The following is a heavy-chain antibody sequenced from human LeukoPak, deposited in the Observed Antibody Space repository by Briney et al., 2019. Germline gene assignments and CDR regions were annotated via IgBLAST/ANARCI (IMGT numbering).Heavy chain of an antibody. V-gene: IGHV4-59*01. J-gene: IGHJ4*02. D-gene: IGHD6-19*01. Sequence: SETLSLTCTVSGGSISSYYWSWIRQPPGKGLEWIGYIYYSGSTNYNPSLKSRVTMSVDTSKNQFSLELSSVTAADTAVYYCARAPDQTSGWYWGGAYYFDYWGQGTLVTVSS. CDR1: GGSISSYY. CDR3: ARAPDQTSGWYWGGAYYFDY. CDR2: IYYSGST.